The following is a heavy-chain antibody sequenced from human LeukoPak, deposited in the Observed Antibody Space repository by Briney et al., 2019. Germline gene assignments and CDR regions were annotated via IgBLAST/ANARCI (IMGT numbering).Heavy chain of an antibody. CDR3: ARGSSNEVYYFDY. D-gene: IGHD4-11*01. J-gene: IGHJ4*02. CDR2: IKEDTSQK. V-gene: IGHV3-7*03. CDR1: GFTFNNYW. Sequence: GGSLRLSCAASGFTFNNYWLSWVRQGPGKGLEWVAHIKEDTSQKYYVGSVEGRFTISRDNARNSLYLQMNSLRAEDTAVYYCARGSSNEVYYFDYWGQGTLVTVSS.